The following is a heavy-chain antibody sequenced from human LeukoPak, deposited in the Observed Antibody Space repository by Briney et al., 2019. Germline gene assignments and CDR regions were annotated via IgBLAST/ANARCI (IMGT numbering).Heavy chain of an antibody. CDR3: ARGVACGGDCFSSRNDY. CDR1: GFTFSSYW. D-gene: IGHD2-21*02. CDR2: IKQDGSEK. Sequence: GGSLRLSCAASGFTFSSYWMSWVRQAPGKGLEWVANIKQDGSEKYYVDSVKGRFTISRDNAKNSLYLQMNSLRAEDTAVYYCARGVACGGDCFSSRNDYWGQGTLVTVSS. J-gene: IGHJ4*02. V-gene: IGHV3-7*01.